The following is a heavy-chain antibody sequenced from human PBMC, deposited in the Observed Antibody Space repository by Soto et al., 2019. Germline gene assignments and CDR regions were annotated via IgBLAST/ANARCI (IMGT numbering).Heavy chain of an antibody. CDR2: IYPGNSDT. Sequence: VESLKISCQGSGYIFSSYWIWWVRQMPGKGLEWMGIIYPGNSDTRYSPSFQGQVTISADKSVRTAYLQWSSLKASDTAIYYCARRVDAFDVWGQGTMVTVSS. CDR1: GYIFSSYW. V-gene: IGHV5-51*01. CDR3: ARRVDAFDV. J-gene: IGHJ3*01.